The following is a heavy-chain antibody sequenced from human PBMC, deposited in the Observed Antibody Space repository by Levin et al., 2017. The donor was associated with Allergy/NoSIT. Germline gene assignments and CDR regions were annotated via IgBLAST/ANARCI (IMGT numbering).Heavy chain of an antibody. J-gene: IGHJ4*02. Sequence: GGSLRLSCTASGFTFGDYAMSWFRQAPGKGLEWVGFIRSKAYGGTTEYAASVKGRFTISRDDSKSIAYLQMNSLKTEDTAVYYCTRAGGWQWSSFDYWGQGTLVTVSS. CDR3: TRAGGWQWSSFDY. V-gene: IGHV3-49*03. CDR1: GFTFGDYA. D-gene: IGHD6-19*01. CDR2: IRSKAYGGTT.